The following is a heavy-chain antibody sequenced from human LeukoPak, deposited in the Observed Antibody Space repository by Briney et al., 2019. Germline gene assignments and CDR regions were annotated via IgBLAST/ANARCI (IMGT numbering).Heavy chain of an antibody. V-gene: IGHV1-2*02. Sequence: GASVKVSCKASGYTFTGYYMHWVRQAPGQGLEWVGWINPNSGGTNYAQKFQGRVTMTRDTSISTAYMELSRLRSDDTAVYYCARVRGWLQKDNWFDPWGQGTLVTVSS. CDR2: INPNSGGT. CDR1: GYTFTGYY. D-gene: IGHD5-24*01. J-gene: IGHJ5*02. CDR3: ARVRGWLQKDNWFDP.